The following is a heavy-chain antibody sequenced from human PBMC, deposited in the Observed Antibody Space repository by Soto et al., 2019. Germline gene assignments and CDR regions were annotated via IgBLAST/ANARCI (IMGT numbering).Heavy chain of an antibody. V-gene: IGHV1-69*12. J-gene: IGHJ6*02. CDR2: IMPIFGAP. Sequence: QVQLVQSGAEVKQPGSSVKVSCKASGGTFSDYAFSWVRQAPGQGLEWLGGIMPIFGAPDYAQKFQGRVTITADESTRTVYMEMRSLRSEDTAMYYCAGWLNEAGIGNYYYGMDVWGQGTTVTVSS. CDR1: GGTFSDYA. CDR3: AGWLNEAGIGNYYYGMDV. D-gene: IGHD6-19*01.